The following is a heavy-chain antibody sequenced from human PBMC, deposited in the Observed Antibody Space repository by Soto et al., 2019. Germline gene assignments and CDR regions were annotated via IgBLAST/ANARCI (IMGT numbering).Heavy chain of an antibody. V-gene: IGHV3-74*01. CDR2: INDDGSST. CDR3: TRGPRSTSTGTGAF. J-gene: IGHJ4*02. D-gene: IGHD1-1*01. Sequence: GALRLSCAASGFTFSMYWMHWVRQVPGKGPEWVSRINDDGSSTNYADSVKGRFTISRDNAKNTLYLQMNDLRAEDTAVYYCTRGPRSTSTGTGAFWGQGTLVTVSS. CDR1: GFTFSMYW.